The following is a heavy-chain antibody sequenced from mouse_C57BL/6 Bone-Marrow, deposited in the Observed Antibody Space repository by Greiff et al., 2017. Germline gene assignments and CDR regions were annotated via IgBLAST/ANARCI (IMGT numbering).Heavy chain of an antibody. CDR3: SSFDGNYFDF. CDR1: GFNIKDDY. Sequence: SGAELVRPGASVKLSCTASGFNIKDDYIHWVKQRPKQGLEWIGWIDPEIGDTEYASKFQGKATITSDTSSNTAYLQLSSLTSEDTAVYYCSSFDGNYFDFWGQGTPLTVAS. J-gene: IGHJ2*01. D-gene: IGHD2-3*01. V-gene: IGHV14-4*01. CDR2: IDPEIGDT.